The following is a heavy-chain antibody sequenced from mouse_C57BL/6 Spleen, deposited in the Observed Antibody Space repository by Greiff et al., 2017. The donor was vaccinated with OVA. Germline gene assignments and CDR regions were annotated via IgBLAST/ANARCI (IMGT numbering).Heavy chain of an antibody. Sequence: QVQLQQSGAELVKPGASVKLSCKASGYTFTEYTIHWVKQRSGQGLEWIGWFYPGSGSIKYNEKFKDKATLTADKSSSTVYMELSRLTSEDSAVYFCARHEEAGYDGYYVWFAYWGQGTLVTVSA. CDR1: GYTFTEYT. CDR3: ARHEEAGYDGYYVWFAY. V-gene: IGHV1-62-2*01. D-gene: IGHD2-3*01. CDR2: FYPGSGSI. J-gene: IGHJ3*01.